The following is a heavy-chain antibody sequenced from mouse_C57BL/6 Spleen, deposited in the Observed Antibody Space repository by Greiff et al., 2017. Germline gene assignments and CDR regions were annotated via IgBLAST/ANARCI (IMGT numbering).Heavy chain of an antibody. D-gene: IGHD1-1*01. CDR3: TTRYYGSSGFAY. CDR1: GFNITDDY. CDR2: IDPENGDT. J-gene: IGHJ3*01. Sequence: VQLQQSGAELVRPGASVKLSCTASGFNITDDYMHWVKQRPEQGLEWIGWIDPENGDTEYASKFQGKATITADTSSNTAYLQLSSLTSEDTAVYYCTTRYYGSSGFAYWGQGTLVTVSA. V-gene: IGHV14-4*01.